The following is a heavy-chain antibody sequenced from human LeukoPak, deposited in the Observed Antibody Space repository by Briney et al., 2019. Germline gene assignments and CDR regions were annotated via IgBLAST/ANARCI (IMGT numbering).Heavy chain of an antibody. J-gene: IGHJ4*02. V-gene: IGHV3-49*03. CDR2: IRSKAYGGTT. D-gene: IGHD6-19*01. CDR3: TRDATVAGTGGDY. CDR1: GFTFGDYA. Sequence: GGSLRLSCTASGFTFGDYAMSWFRQAPGKGLEWVGFIRSKAYGGTTEYAASVKGRFTISRDDSKSIAYLQMNSLKTEDTAVYYCTRDATVAGTGGDYWGQGTLVTVSS.